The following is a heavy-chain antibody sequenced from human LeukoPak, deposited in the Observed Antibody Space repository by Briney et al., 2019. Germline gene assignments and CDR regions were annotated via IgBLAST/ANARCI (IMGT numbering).Heavy chain of an antibody. V-gene: IGHV3-30*19. CDR2: ISYDGSNK. D-gene: IGHD2-21*02. CDR3: ARDSDFVVVTAIGYFDY. J-gene: IGHJ4*02. CDR1: GFSFSGFG. Sequence: GGSLRLSCAASGFSFSGFGMHWVRQAPGKGLEWVAVISYDGSNKYYAGSVKGRFTISRDNSKNTLYLQMNSLRAEDTAVYYCARDSDFVVVTAIGYFDYWGQGTLVTVSS.